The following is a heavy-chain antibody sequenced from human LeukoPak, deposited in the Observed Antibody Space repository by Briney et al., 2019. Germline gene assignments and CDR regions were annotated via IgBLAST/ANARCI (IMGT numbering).Heavy chain of an antibody. J-gene: IGHJ6*03. CDR1: GFTFSGHW. D-gene: IGHD3-10*01. CDR3: AKGGAVSSKSITMIRGTRRYYYYMDV. V-gene: IGHV3-74*01. CDR2: IDNDGSDT. Sequence: PGGSLRLSCAASGFTFSGHWMHWVRQAPGKGLVWVSRIDNDGSDTKYADSVQGRFTISRDNSKNTLYLQLNRLRAEDTAVYYCAKGGAVSSKSITMIRGTRRYYYYMDVWGKGTTVTISS.